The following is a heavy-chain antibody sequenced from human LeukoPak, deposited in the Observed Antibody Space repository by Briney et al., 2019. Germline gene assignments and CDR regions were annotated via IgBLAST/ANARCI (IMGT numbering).Heavy chain of an antibody. V-gene: IGHV1-58*01. CDR3: ARLGPYYDSSGYGEYNWFDP. CDR2: IVVGSGNT. CDR1: GFTFTSSA. Sequence: ASVKVSCTASGFTFTSSAVQWVRQARGQRLEWIGWIVVGSGNTNYAQKFQERVTITRDMSTSTAYMELSSLRSEDTAVYYCARLGPYYDSSGYGEYNWFDPWGQGTLVTVSS. D-gene: IGHD3-22*01. J-gene: IGHJ5*02.